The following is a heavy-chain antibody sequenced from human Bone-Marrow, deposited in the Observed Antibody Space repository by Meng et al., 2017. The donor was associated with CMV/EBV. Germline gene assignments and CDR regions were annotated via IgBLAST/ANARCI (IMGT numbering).Heavy chain of an antibody. J-gene: IGHJ6*01. CDR3: ATGFGQWELRGMDV. Sequence: ASVKVSCKASGYTFTSYDINWVRQATGQGLEWMGWMNPNSGNTGYAQKFQGRVTITRNTSISTAYMELSSLRSEDTAVYYCATGFGQWELRGMDVWGQGTTVTVSS. CDR1: GYTFTSYD. D-gene: IGHD1-26*01. CDR2: MNPNSGNT. V-gene: IGHV1-8*03.